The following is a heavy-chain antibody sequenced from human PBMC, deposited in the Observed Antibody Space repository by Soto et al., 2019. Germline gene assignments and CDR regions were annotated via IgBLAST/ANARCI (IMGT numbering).Heavy chain of an antibody. CDR3: ARGYGSGTYSGPPLY. J-gene: IGHJ4*02. CDR1: GGSFSDYS. V-gene: IGHV4-34*01. CDR2: INHRGST. Sequence: QVQLQQWGAGLLKPSETLSLTCVFYGGSFSDYSWTWIRQPPGKGLEWIGEINHRGSTNYNPSLKSRVTISVDTSKNQFSLKLTSVTAADTAVYYCARGYGSGTYSGPPLYWGQGTLVTVSS. D-gene: IGHD3-10*01.